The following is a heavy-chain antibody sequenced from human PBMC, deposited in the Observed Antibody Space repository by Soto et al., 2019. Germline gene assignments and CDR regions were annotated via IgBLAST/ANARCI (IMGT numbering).Heavy chain of an antibody. J-gene: IGHJ3*02. CDR3: AGGITVAGPSRDGFDI. Sequence: QVQLQESGPGLVKPSGTLSLTCAVSSGSISSSNWWSWVRQPPGKGLEWIGEIYHSGSTNYNPSLKQRVTISVDKSTNQFSLKLSSVTAADTAVYYCAGGITVAGPSRDGFDIWGQGTMVTVSS. V-gene: IGHV4-4*02. D-gene: IGHD6-19*01. CDR1: SGSISSSNW. CDR2: IYHSGST.